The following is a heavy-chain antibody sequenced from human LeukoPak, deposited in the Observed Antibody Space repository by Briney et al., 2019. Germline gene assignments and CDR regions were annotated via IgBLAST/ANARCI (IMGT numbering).Heavy chain of an antibody. CDR3: TRERMNAFDI. V-gene: IGHV3-48*03. CDR1: GFTFSSYE. Sequence: PGGSLRLSCAASGFTFSSYEMNWVRQASGKGLEWVSYISDSDSTKYYADSVKGRFTISRDNAKNSLYLQMNSLRAEDTAVYYCTRERMNAFDIWGQGTMVTVSS. J-gene: IGHJ3*02. D-gene: IGHD2-8*01. CDR2: ISDSDSTK.